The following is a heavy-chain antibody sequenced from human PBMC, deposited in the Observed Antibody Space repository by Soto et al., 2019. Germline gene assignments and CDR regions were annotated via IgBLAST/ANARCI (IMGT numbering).Heavy chain of an antibody. J-gene: IGHJ5*02. D-gene: IGHD2-21*02. V-gene: IGHV4-39*07. CDR2: IFHTGST. CDR3: VRDAERCGGGDCYRCFDP. Sequence: PSETLSLTCTVSGGSITNSSYYWGWIRQPPGEGLEWIGNIFHTGSTNYNPSLQSRVSVSLDTSRNQFSLRLISMAAADTAVYFCVRDAERCGGGDCYRCFDPWGPGFLVTVSS. CDR1: GGSITNSSYY.